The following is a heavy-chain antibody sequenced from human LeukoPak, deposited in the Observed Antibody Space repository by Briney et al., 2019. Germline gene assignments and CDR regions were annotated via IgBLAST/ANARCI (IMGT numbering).Heavy chain of an antibody. Sequence: GRSLRLSCAASGFTFDDYAMHWVRQAPGKGLEWVSGISWSGGNIGYADSVKGRFTISRDNAKNSLYLQMNSLRAEDTAVYYCARGRASIVVVPAAIREVAFDIWGQGTMVTVSS. D-gene: IGHD2-2*01. CDR3: ARGRASIVVVPAAIREVAFDI. V-gene: IGHV3-9*01. CDR2: ISWSGGNI. J-gene: IGHJ3*02. CDR1: GFTFDDYA.